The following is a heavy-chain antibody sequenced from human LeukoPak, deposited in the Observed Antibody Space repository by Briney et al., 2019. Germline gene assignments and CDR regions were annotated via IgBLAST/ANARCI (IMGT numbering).Heavy chain of an antibody. CDR1: GINFRSSG. Sequence: GGSLRLSCAASGINFRSSGMRWVRQAPGKGLEWVTFIQNDGSDKYYAASVKGRFTISRDNSKNTVYLHMASLRADDTALYYCARGGGRAVPGRFDQWGQGTLVTVSS. D-gene: IGHD6-13*01. V-gene: IGHV3-30*02. J-gene: IGHJ4*02. CDR2: IQNDGSDK. CDR3: ARGGGRAVPGRFDQ.